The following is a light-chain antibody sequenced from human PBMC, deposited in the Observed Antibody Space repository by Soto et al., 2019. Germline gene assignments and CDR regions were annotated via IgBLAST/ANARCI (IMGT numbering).Light chain of an antibody. V-gene: IGLV2-8*01. J-gene: IGLJ1*01. CDR1: SSDVGGYNY. CDR3: SSYAGSSNV. CDR2: EVN. Sequence: QSALTQPPSASGSPGQSVAISCTGTSSDVGGYNYVSWYQQHPGKAPKLMIYEVNKRPSGVPDRFSGSKSGNTASLTVSGLQAEDAHDYYCSSYAGSSNVFGTGTKVTVL.